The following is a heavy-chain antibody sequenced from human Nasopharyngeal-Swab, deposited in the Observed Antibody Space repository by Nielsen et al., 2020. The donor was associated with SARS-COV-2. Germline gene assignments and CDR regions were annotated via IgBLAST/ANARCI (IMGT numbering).Heavy chain of an antibody. V-gene: IGHV3-30*04. D-gene: IGHD4-17*01. J-gene: IGHJ6*02. CDR3: ARGKDGVYYYYGMDV. Sequence: GGSLTLSCVASGFTFHTYALHWVRQAPGKGLEWVAIISYDGSNQFYADSVKGRFTVSRDNSKNTLYLQMGSLTREDTAIYYCARGKDGVYYYYGMDVWGQGTTVTVSS. CDR1: GFTFHTYA. CDR2: ISYDGSNQ.